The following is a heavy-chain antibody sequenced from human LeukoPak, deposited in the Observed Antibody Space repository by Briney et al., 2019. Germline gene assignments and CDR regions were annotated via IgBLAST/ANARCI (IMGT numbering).Heavy chain of an antibody. Sequence: MASETLSLTCAVYGGSFSGYYWSWIRQPPGKGLEWIGEINHSGSTYYNPSLKSRVTISVDTSKNQFSLKLSSVTAADTAVYYCARDRSDSSGYYTDYWGQGTLVTVSS. CDR2: INHSGST. J-gene: IGHJ4*02. CDR1: GGSFSGYY. CDR3: ARDRSDSSGYYTDY. D-gene: IGHD3-22*01. V-gene: IGHV4-34*09.